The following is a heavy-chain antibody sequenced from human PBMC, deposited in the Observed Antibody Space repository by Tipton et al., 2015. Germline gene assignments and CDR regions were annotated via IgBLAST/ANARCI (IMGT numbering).Heavy chain of an antibody. V-gene: IGHV5-51*01. CDR3: ARHSSGYFGGFYYYYYGMDV. CDR1: GYSFTTNW. J-gene: IGHJ6*02. Sequence: QSGAEVKKPGESLKISCEASGYSFTTNWISWVRQMPGKGLEWLGMINPADSDTRYNPSFQGQVTMSADKSMSTAYLQWSSLKASDSAKYYCARHSSGYFGGFYYYYYGMDVWGQGTTVTVSS. CDR2: INPADSDT. D-gene: IGHD3-22*01.